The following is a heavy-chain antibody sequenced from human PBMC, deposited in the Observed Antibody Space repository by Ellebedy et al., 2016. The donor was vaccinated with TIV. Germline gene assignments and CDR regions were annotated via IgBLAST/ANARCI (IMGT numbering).Heavy chain of an antibody. V-gene: IGHV4-59*01. CDR3: AREGYRALDY. CDR2: VYYSGST. Sequence: SETLSLTCTVSGDSISSYYWSWIRQPPGKGLEWIGYVYYSGSTNYNPSLKSRVTISVDTSKNQFSLKLSSVTAADTAVYYCAREGYRALDYWGQGTLVTVSS. J-gene: IGHJ4*02. CDR1: GDSISSYY. D-gene: IGHD5-18*01.